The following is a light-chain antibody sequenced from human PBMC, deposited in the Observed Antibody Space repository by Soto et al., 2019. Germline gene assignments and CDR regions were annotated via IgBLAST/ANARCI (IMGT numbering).Light chain of an antibody. Sequence: VMTQSPAILSLSPGERATLSCRASQSVSTNVAWYQQFPGQTPRLLIYGASTRATGIPVRFSGSGSGTEFTLTISSLQSEDFAVYYCHQYDGGPYTFGQGTKVEI. J-gene: IGKJ2*01. CDR3: HQYDGGPYT. V-gene: IGKV3-15*01. CDR1: QSVSTN. CDR2: GAS.